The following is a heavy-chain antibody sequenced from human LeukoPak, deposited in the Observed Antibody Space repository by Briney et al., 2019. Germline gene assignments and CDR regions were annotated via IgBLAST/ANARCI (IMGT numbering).Heavy chain of an antibody. CDR1: GFTFSSYW. J-gene: IGHJ4*02. D-gene: IGHD3-10*01. CDR2: IKQDGSEK. Sequence: PGGSLRLSCAASGFTFSSYWMSWVRQAPGKGLEWVANIKQDGSEKYYVDSVKGRFTISRDNAKNSLYLQMNSLRAEDTALYYCAKAIEYGSGSYWEYYFDYWGQGTLVTVSS. V-gene: IGHV3-7*03. CDR3: AKAIEYGSGSYWEYYFDY.